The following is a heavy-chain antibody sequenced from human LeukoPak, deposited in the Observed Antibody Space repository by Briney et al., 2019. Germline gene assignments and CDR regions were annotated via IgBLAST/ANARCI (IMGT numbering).Heavy chain of an antibody. CDR2: IYSGGST. V-gene: IGHV3-66*01. Sequence: PGGSLRLSCAASGFSFSSDGMSWVRQAPGKGLEWVSVIYSGGSTYYADSVKGRFTISRDSAKNTLYLQMNSLRAEDTAVYYCARDRSAAGRRGFDPWGQGTLVTVSS. J-gene: IGHJ5*02. CDR3: ARDRSAAGRRGFDP. D-gene: IGHD6-13*01. CDR1: GFSFSSDG.